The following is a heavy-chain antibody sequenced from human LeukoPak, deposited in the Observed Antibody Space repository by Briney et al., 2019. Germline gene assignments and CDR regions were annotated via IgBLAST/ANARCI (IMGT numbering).Heavy chain of an antibody. CDR2: MNPNSGST. Sequence: ASVKVSCKASGYTFTSYDINWVRQATGQGLEWKRWMNPNSGSTGYAQKFQGRVTMTRNTSISTAYMELSSLRSEDTAVYYCARGVGNYYYMDVWGKGTTVTVSS. V-gene: IGHV1-8*01. J-gene: IGHJ6*03. CDR3: ARGVGNYYYMDV. CDR1: GYTFTSYD.